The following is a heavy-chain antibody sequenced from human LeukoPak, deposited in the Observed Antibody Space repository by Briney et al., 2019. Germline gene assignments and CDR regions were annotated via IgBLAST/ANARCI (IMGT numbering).Heavy chain of an antibody. CDR1: GGSFSGYY. V-gene: IGHV4-34*01. CDR2: INHSGST. Sequence: PSETLSLTCAVYGGSFSGYYWSWIRQPPGKGLEWIGEINHSGSTNYNPSLKSRVTISVDTSKNQFSLKLSSVTAADTAVYYCASSGYYLVYWGQGTLVTVSS. D-gene: IGHD3-3*01. J-gene: IGHJ4*02. CDR3: ASSGYYLVY.